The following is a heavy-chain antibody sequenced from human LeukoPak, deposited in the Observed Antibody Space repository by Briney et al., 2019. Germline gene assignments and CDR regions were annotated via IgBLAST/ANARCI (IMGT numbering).Heavy chain of an antibody. CDR1: GGSFSGYY. Sequence: PSETLSLTCAVYGGSFSGYYWSWIRQPPGKGLEWIGEINHSGSTNYNPSLKSRVTISVDTSKNQFSLKLSSVTAADTAVYYCARDVAGNVASPRFDYWGRGTLVTVSS. D-gene: IGHD6-19*01. CDR2: INHSGST. CDR3: ARDVAGNVASPRFDY. V-gene: IGHV4-34*01. J-gene: IGHJ4*02.